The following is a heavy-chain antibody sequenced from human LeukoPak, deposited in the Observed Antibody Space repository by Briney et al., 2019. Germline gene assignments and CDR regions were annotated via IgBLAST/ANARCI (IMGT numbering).Heavy chain of an antibody. CDR2: IIPIFGTA. CDR1: GGTFSSYA. D-gene: IGHD4-17*01. CDR3: AREDDYGSFDI. J-gene: IGHJ3*02. Sequence: EASVKASCKASGGTFSSYAISWVRQAPGQGLEWMGGIIPIFGTANYAQKFQGRVTITADESTSTAYMELSSLRSEDTAVYYCAREDDYGSFDIWGQGTMVTVSS. V-gene: IGHV1-69*13.